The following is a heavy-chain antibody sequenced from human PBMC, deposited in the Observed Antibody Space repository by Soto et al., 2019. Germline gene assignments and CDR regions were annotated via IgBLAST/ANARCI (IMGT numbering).Heavy chain of an antibody. J-gene: IGHJ4*02. CDR3: ATGTSSSWLTY. Sequence: EVQLLESGGSLVQPGGSLRLSCAASGFTFSNFAMSWVRQAPGKGLEWVSSISSSDASTHYADSVKGRFTISRDNSKNTLFLQMNSLRAEDTAVYYCATGTSSSWLTYWGQGTLVTVSS. D-gene: IGHD6-13*01. CDR1: GFTFSNFA. V-gene: IGHV3-23*01. CDR2: ISSSDAST.